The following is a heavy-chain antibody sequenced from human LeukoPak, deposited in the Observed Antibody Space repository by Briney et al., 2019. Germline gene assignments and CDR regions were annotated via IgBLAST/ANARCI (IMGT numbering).Heavy chain of an antibody. D-gene: IGHD6-19*01. CDR2: NILIFGTA. CDR3: ARVAGGGPNGYYYYYMDV. CDR1: GGTFSSYA. J-gene: IGHJ6*03. V-gene: IGHV1-69*13. Sequence: ASVKVSCKASGGTFSSYAISWVRQAPGQGLEWMGGNILIFGTANYAQKFQGRVTITADESTSTAYMELNSLRAEDTAVYYCARVAGGGPNGYYYYYMDVWGKGTTVIISS.